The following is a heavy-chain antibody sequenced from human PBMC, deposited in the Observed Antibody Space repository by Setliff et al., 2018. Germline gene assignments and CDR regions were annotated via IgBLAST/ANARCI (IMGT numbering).Heavy chain of an antibody. V-gene: IGHV4-59*08. CDR2: IYYSGST. J-gene: IGHJ6*03. Sequence: PSETLSLTCTVSGGSIRSYYWNWIRQPPGKGLEWIGYIYYSGSTNYNPSLKSRVTISADTSKNQFSLNLTSVTAADTAVYYCARATSGWYSAYYYYMDVWGKGTTVTVSS. CDR1: GGSIRSYY. D-gene: IGHD6-19*01. CDR3: ARATSGWYSAYYYYMDV.